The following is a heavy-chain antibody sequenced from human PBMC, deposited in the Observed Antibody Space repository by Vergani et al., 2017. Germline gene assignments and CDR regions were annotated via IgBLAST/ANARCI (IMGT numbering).Heavy chain of an antibody. CDR2: VTHSGSA. V-gene: IGHV4-34*01. CDR1: GGSLSGYF. D-gene: IGHD3-16*01. J-gene: IGHJ2*01. CDR3: ARGRGDNWYFDL. Sequence: QVHLQQWGAGQLKSSETLSLTCGVYGGSLSGYFWSWIRQPPGRGLEWIGEVTHSGSANYSPSLENRVSISVDTSRSQFSLQLTSLTAADTAVYYCARGRGDNWYFDLWGRGTLVTVSS.